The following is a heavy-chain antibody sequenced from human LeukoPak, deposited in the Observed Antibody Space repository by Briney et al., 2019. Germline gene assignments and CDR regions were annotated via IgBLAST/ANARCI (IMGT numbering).Heavy chain of an antibody. J-gene: IGHJ4*02. CDR2: ISSSSSYI. CDR1: GFTFSSYS. D-gene: IGHD3-10*01. Sequence: GGSLRLSCAASGFTFSSYSMNWVRQAPGKGLEWVSSISSSSSYIYYADSVKGRFTISRDNARNSLELQMNSLRVEDTAVYYCAKVAKYYYGSETYYFFEQWGQGTPVTASS. CDR3: AKVAKYYYGSETYYFFEQ. V-gene: IGHV3-21*01.